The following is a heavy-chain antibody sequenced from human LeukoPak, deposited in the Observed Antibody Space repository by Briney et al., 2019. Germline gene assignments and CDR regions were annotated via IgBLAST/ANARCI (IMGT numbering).Heavy chain of an antibody. CDR1: GFTFSSYW. CDR3: ARGGQYYYYDSCAYSDAFDI. V-gene: IGHV3-74*01. CDR2: INSDGSST. Sequence: GGSLRLSCAASGFTFSSYWMHWVRQAPGKGLVWVSRINSDGSSTTYADSVKGRFTFSRDNAKNTLYLQMNSLRAEDTAVYYCARGGQYYYYDSCAYSDAFDIWGQGTMVTVSS. D-gene: IGHD3-22*01. J-gene: IGHJ3*02.